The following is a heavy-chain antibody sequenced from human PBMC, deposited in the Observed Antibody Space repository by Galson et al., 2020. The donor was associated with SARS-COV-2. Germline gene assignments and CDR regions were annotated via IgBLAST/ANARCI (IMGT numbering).Heavy chain of an antibody. CDR2: ISSDGSGT. Sequence: GESLKISCAASGITFSSSWMHWVRQAPGKGLVLVSRISSDGSGTTYADSVKGRFTISRDNAKNTLYLQMNGLRAEDTAVYYCGRDPISTISTDAFDIWGQGTMVTVSS. V-gene: IGHV3-74*01. CDR1: GITFSSSW. CDR3: GRDPISTISTDAFDI. J-gene: IGHJ3*02. D-gene: IGHD1-1*01.